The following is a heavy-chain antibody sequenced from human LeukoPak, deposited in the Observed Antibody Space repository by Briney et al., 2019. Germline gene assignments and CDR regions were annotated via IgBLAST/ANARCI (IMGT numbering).Heavy chain of an antibody. CDR2: IYHSGST. Sequence: PSASLSLTCTVSAYSISSGYYWGWIRQPPGKGLEWIGSIYHSGSTYYNPSLKSRFTISVDTSKNPFSLTLSSVTAADTAVYYCARVQYSNYGYYYYYYMDVWGKGTTVTVSS. V-gene: IGHV4-38-2*02. CDR1: AYSISSGYY. J-gene: IGHJ6*03. D-gene: IGHD4-11*01. CDR3: ARVQYSNYGYYYYYYMDV.